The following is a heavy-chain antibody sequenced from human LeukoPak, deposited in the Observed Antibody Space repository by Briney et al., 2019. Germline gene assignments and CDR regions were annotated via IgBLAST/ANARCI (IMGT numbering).Heavy chain of an antibody. J-gene: IGHJ4*02. Sequence: GGSLRLSCAASGFTFSSYGMHWVRQAPGKGLEWVAFIRYDGSNKYYADSVKGRFTISRDNSKNTLYVQMNSLRAEDTAVYYCARVGIYGDYGRYFDYWGQGTLVTVSS. D-gene: IGHD4-17*01. CDR2: IRYDGSNK. CDR3: ARVGIYGDYGRYFDY. CDR1: GFTFSSYG. V-gene: IGHV3-30*02.